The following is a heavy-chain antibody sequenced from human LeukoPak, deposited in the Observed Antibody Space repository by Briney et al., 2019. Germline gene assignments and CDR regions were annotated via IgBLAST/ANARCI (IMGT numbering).Heavy chain of an antibody. CDR2: IYYTGST. CDR1: GGAITNYY. CDR3: ARRITGTAGLDAFDI. V-gene: IGHV4-59*01. D-gene: IGHD1-20*01. Sequence: PSETLSLTCGVSGGAITNYYWNWIRQAPGKGLEWLGYIYYTGSTTYNPSVKSRITISLDTSKKQISLKLRSVTAADTAVYYCARRITGTAGLDAFDIWGQGTMVTVSS. J-gene: IGHJ3*02.